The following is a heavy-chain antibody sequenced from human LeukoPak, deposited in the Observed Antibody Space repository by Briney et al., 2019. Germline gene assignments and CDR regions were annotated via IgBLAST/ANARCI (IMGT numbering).Heavy chain of an antibody. CDR2: VSHSGST. V-gene: IGHV4-59*12. J-gene: IGHJ5*02. CDR3: ARDRWFDP. Sequence: KAAEILSLTCTVSGGSISSYYWSWIRQPPGKGLEWIGYVSHSGSTNYNPSLKSRVTISVDTSKNQFSLRLSSVTAADTAVYYCARDRWFDPWGQGSLVTV. CDR1: GGSISSYY.